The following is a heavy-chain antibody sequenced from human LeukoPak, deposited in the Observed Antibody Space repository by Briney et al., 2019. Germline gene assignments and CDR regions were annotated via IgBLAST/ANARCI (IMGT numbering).Heavy chain of an antibody. CDR3: ARDQGGLYDFWSGYEDNYFDY. CDR1: GFTFSSYS. Sequence: GSLRLSCAASGFTFSSYSMNWVRQAPGKGLEWVSYISSSSSTIYYADSVKGRFTISRDNAKNSLYLQMNSLRDEDTAVYYCARDQGGLYDFWSGYEDNYFDYWGQGTLVTVSS. J-gene: IGHJ4*02. D-gene: IGHD3-3*01. CDR2: ISSSSSTI. V-gene: IGHV3-48*02.